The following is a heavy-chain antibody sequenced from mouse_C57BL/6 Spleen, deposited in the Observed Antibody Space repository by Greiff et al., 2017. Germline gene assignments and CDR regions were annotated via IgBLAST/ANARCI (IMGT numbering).Heavy chain of an antibody. D-gene: IGHD3-2*02. CDR1: GFNIKNTY. Sequence: EVQRVESVAELVRPGASVKLSCTASGFNIKNTYMHWVKQRPEQGLEWIGRIDPANGNTKYAPKFQGKATITADTSSNTAYLQLSSLTSGDTAIYYCARGDSSGYEAWFAYWGQGTLVTVSA. CDR3: ARGDSSGYEAWFAY. CDR2: IDPANGNT. J-gene: IGHJ3*01. V-gene: IGHV14-3*01.